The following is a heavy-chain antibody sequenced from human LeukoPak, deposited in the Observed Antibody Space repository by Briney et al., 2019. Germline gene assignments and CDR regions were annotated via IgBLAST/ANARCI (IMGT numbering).Heavy chain of an antibody. CDR2: IYLGEWDT. CDR3: ARQSLSYYYGSGSYRHYYYYYYMDV. V-gene: IGHV5-51*01. Sequence: GGALKTSLKGAGYRFTRYWIGWGRPGPGKGGGGRGSIYLGEWDTRYSPSFEGQVTISADKSISTAYLQWSSLKASDTAMYYCARQSLSYYYGSGSYRHYYYYYYMDVWGKGTTVTVSS. D-gene: IGHD3-10*01. CDR1: GYRFTRYW. J-gene: IGHJ6*03.